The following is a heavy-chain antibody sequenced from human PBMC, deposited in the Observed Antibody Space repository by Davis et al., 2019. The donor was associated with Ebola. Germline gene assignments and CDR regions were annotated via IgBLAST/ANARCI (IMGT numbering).Heavy chain of an antibody. Sequence: GGSLRLSCPASGSTFSSYAMSWARQAPGKGLEWVSAFSGSGGSTYYADSVKRRFTTSRNNSKQTLYLQMNSLRADDTAVYYCPAGGGRGGFDVWGQGTMVTVSS. CDR1: GSTFSSYA. CDR2: FSGSGGST. J-gene: IGHJ3*01. CDR3: PAGGGRGGFDV. V-gene: IGHV3-23*01. D-gene: IGHD6-13*01.